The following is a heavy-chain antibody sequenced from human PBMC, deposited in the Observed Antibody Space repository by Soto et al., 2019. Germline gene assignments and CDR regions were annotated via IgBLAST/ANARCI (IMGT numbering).Heavy chain of an antibody. CDR2: IKPSDGST. CDR1: GYTFTNYY. D-gene: IGHD2-2*01. CDR3: ARGPGYGISTSCLGTNWFDP. Sequence: ASVKVSCKATGYTFTNYYIHWVRQAPGQGLEWMGLIKPSDGSTTYAQKFQGRITMTRDTSTSTVYMQLSSLRSEDTAVYYCARGPGYGISTSCLGTNWFDPWGQGTLVTVSS. J-gene: IGHJ5*02. V-gene: IGHV1-46*01.